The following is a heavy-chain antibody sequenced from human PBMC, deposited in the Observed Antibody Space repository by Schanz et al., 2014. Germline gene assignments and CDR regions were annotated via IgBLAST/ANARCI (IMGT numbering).Heavy chain of an antibody. CDR1: GFTFSSHW. D-gene: IGHD4-17*01. J-gene: IGHJ3*02. CDR2: INSVGSNT. V-gene: IGHV3-74*01. Sequence: EVQLVQSGGGLVQPGGFLRLSCAASGFTFSSHWMHWVRQDPGKGLVWVARINSVGSNTDYADSVTGRFTISRDNAKNTLYLQMNTLRAEDTAVYYCARKMKLGVYGGKGHESLDIWGRGTMVTVSS. CDR3: ARKMKLGVYGGKGHESLDI.